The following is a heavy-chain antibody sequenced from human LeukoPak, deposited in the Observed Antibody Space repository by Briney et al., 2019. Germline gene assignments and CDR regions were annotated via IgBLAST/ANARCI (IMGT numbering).Heavy chain of an antibody. CDR3: SAAVAGSFPG. CDR1: GFTSSSYG. V-gene: IGHV3-64D*06. CDR2: ISSDGIR. J-gene: IGHJ4*02. D-gene: IGHD6-19*01. Sequence: GGPLSLSCSAPGFTSSSYGIHWVRQAPGKGLEYVSPISSDGIRYYADPVKGRFTISRDNSKNTVYLQMSSLRTEDTAVYYCSAAVAGSFPGWGQGTLVIVSS.